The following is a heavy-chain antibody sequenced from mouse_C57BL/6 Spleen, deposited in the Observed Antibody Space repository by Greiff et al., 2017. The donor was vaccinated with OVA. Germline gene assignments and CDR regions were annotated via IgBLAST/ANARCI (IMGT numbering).Heavy chain of an antibody. CDR3: ARHYGPYWYFDV. J-gene: IGHJ1*03. CDR2: IWSDGST. Sequence: VKVVESGPGLVAPSQSLSITCTVSGFSLTSYGVHWVRQPPGKGLEWLVVIWSDGSTTYNSALKSRLSISKDNSKGQVFLKMNSLQTDDTAMYYCARHYGPYWYFDVWGTGTTVTVSS. D-gene: IGHD1-1*02. CDR1: GFSLTSYG. V-gene: IGHV2-6-1*01.